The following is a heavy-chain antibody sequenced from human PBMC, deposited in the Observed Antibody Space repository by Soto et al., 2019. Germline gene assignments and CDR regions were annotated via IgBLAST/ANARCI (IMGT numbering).Heavy chain of an antibody. CDR3: ARVLYYGSGSYSPYGMDV. CDR2: GSPPFRTS. V-gene: IGHV1-69*01. D-gene: IGHD3-10*01. J-gene: IGHJ6*02. Sequence: QVQLVQSGAEVKKPGSSVKVSCKTSGVSFNNNGIGWVRQAPGHGREGMGGGSPPFRTSNNARKFQGRISITADASTGTVNMELSSLTSEDTAQYYCARVLYYGSGSYSPYGMDVWGQGTTVTVSS. CDR1: GVSFNNNG.